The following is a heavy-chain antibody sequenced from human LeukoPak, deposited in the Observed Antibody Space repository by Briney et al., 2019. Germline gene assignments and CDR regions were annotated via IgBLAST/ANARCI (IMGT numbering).Heavy chain of an antibody. J-gene: IGHJ4*02. CDR2: INSDGSST. V-gene: IGHV3-74*01. D-gene: IGHD3-10*01. Sequence: PGGSLRLSCAASGFTFSSYWMHWVRQAPGKGLVWVSRINSDGSSTSYADSVKGRFTISRDNAKNTLYLQMNSLRAEDTAVYYCARVGSLMVRGYAIDYWGQGTLVTVSS. CDR3: ARVGSLMVRGYAIDY. CDR1: GFTFSSYW.